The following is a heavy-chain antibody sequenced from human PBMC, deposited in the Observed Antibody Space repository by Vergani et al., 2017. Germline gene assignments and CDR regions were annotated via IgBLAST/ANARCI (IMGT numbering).Heavy chain of an antibody. Sequence: QVQLQESGPGLVKPSQTLSLTCTVSGGSISSGDYYWSWIRQPPGKGLEWIGYTYYSGSTYYNPSPKSRVTISVDTSKNQFSLKLSSVTAADTAVYYCARESDIVVVPAAMRSEIGLFDPWGQGSLVTVSS. J-gene: IGHJ5*02. CDR3: ARESDIVVVPAAMRSEIGLFDP. D-gene: IGHD2-2*01. CDR1: GGSISSGDYY. V-gene: IGHV4-30-4*01. CDR2: TYYSGST.